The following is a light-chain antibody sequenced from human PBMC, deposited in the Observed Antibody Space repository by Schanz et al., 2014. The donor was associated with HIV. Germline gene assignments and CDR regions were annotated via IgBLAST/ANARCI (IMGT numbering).Light chain of an antibody. CDR1: SSDASDYNY. J-gene: IGLJ3*02. CDR2: EVT. V-gene: IGLV2-8*01. CDR3: CSYAGSNNLV. Sequence: QSALTQPPSASGSPGQSVTISCTGTSSDASDYNYVSWYQQHPGKAPKLMIYEVTKRPSGVPDRFSGSKSGNTASLTISGLQAEDEADYYCCSYAGSNNLVFGGGTKLTVL.